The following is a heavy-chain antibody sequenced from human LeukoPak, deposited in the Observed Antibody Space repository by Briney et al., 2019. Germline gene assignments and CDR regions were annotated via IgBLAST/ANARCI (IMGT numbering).Heavy chain of an antibody. CDR2: ISAYNGNT. V-gene: IGHV1-18*01. J-gene: IGHJ4*02. Sequence: GASVKVSCKASGYTFTSYGISWVRQAPGQGLEWMGWISAYNGNTNYAQKLQGRVTITADKSTSTAYMEPSSLRSEDTAVYYCARDSGGDYYVDYWGQGTLVTVSS. CDR1: GYTFTSYG. D-gene: IGHD3-10*01. CDR3: ARDSGGDYYVDY.